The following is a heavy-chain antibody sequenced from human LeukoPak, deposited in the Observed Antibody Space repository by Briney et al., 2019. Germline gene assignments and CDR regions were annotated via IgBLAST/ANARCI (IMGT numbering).Heavy chain of an antibody. V-gene: IGHV1-2*02. D-gene: IGHD4-17*01. J-gene: IGHJ4*02. Sequence: ASVKVSCKASGYTLTGYYMHWVRQAPGQGLEWMGWINPNSGGTNYAQKFQGRVTMTRDTSIGTAYMELSRLRSDDTAVYYCARDMAVTTGIDYWGQGTLSPSPQ. CDR1: GYTLTGYY. CDR3: ARDMAVTTGIDY. CDR2: INPNSGGT.